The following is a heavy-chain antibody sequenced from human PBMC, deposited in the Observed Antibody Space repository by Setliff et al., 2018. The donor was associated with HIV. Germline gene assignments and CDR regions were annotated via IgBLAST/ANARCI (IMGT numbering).Heavy chain of an antibody. CDR1: GFTFSSYD. J-gene: IGHJ4*02. V-gene: IGHV3-21*01. CDR3: ARDRASSGYYARFDH. CDR2: ISSSSSYI. D-gene: IGHD3-22*01. Sequence: GGSLRLSCAASGFTFSSYDMHWVRQATGKGLEWVSSISSSSSYIHYADSMKGRFTISRDNAKKLVYLQMNSLRAEDTAIYYCARDRASSGYYARFDHWGQGTLVTVSS.